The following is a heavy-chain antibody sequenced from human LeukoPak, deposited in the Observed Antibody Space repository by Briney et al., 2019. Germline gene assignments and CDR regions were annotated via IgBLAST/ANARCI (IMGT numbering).Heavy chain of an antibody. J-gene: IGHJ4*02. D-gene: IGHD1-26*01. CDR1: GGSISGYF. CDR3: ARSTYGDY. CDR2: IYYSGST. V-gene: IGHV4-59*08. Sequence: SETLSLTCTVSGGSISGYFWSWIRQPPGKGLEWIGYIYYSGSTEYNPSLKSRVTISVDTSKNQFSLKLSSVTAADTAVYYCARSTYGDYWGQGALVTVSS.